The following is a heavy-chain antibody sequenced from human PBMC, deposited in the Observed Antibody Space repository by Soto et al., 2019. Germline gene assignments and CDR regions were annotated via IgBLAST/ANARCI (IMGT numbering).Heavy chain of an antibody. CDR3: ARAVGQSKYWSSTSCYWDDWFDP. CDR1: GGSISSGGYY. CDR2: IYSSGST. J-gene: IGHJ5*02. V-gene: IGHV4-31*03. D-gene: IGHD2-2*01. Sequence: QVQLQESGPGLVKPSQTLSLTCTVSGGSISSGGYYWSWIRQHPGTGLEWIVYIYSSGSTYYNPSLKSRVTISVDTSKNPLSLKLSSVTAADTAVYYCARAVGQSKYWSSTSCYWDDWFDPCGQGTLVTVSS.